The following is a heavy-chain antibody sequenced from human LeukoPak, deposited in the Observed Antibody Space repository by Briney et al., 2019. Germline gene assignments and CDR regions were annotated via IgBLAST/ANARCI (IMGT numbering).Heavy chain of an antibody. CDR1: GYTFTSYD. D-gene: IGHD3-22*01. Sequence: GASVKVSCKASGYTFTSYDINWVRQATGQGLEWMGWMNPNSGNTGYAQKFQGRITITRNTSISTAYMELSGLRSEDTAVYYCARTPYDSNGYYYDYWGQGTLVTVSS. J-gene: IGHJ4*02. CDR3: ARTPYDSNGYYYDY. CDR2: MNPNSGNT. V-gene: IGHV1-8*03.